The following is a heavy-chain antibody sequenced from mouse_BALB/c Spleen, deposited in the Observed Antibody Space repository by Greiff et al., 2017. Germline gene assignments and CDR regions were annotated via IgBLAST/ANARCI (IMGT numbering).Heavy chain of an antibody. CDR2: ILPGSGST. CDR1: GYTFSSYW. CDR3: ASGNSSYWYFDV. Sequence: QVQLQQSGAELMKPGASVKISCKATGYTFSSYWIEWVKQRPGHGLEWIGEILPGSGSTNYNEKFKGKATFTADTSSNTAYMQLSSLTSEDSAVYYCASGNSSYWYFDVWGAGTTVTVSS. V-gene: IGHV1-9*01. J-gene: IGHJ1*01. D-gene: IGHD2-1*01.